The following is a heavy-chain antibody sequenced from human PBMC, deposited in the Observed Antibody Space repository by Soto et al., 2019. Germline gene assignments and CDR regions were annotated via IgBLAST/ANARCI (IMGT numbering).Heavy chain of an antibody. J-gene: IGHJ6*02. V-gene: IGHV1-69*14. CDR1: GGTFGNSA. CDR2: LMPSFPTP. CDR3: ARAKDRHQLGGNCYYGIDV. Sequence: QVQLVQSGAEVKKPGSSVTVSCKASGGTFGNSAISWVRQAPGQGLEWMGGLMPSFPTPDYAQKFQGRVTIAADKSTPTAYMELTSLRSEDTAVYYCARAKDRHQLGGNCYYGIDVWGQGTTVTVSS. D-gene: IGHD3-3*02.